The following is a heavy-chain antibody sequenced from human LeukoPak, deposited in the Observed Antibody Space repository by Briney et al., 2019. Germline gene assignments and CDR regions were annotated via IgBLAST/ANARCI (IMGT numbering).Heavy chain of an antibody. CDR1: GGSISSGTYY. V-gene: IGHV4-61*02. Sequence: SQTLSLTCTVSGGSISSGTYYYSWIRQPAGKGLEWIGRIYTSGSTNYNPSLKSRVTISLDTSKNQFSLKLSSVTAADTAVYYCAREGGDSGSALGDAFDIWGQGTMVTVSS. CDR2: IYTSGST. D-gene: IGHD1-26*01. J-gene: IGHJ3*02. CDR3: AREGGDSGSALGDAFDI.